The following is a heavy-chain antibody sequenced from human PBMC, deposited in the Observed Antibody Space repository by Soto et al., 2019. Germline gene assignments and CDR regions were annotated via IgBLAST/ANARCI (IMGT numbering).Heavy chain of an antibody. Sequence: PSETLSLTCTVSGGSISSYYWSWIRQPPGKGLEWIGHIFDSGSTYYNPSLKSRLTISVDTSKNQFSLRLSSVTAADTAVYYCAREIMPLPNDWYFDLWGRGTLVTVSS. CDR3: AREIMPLPNDWYFDL. J-gene: IGHJ2*01. CDR1: GGSISSYY. CDR2: IFDSGST. D-gene: IGHD2-8*01. V-gene: IGHV4-30-4*08.